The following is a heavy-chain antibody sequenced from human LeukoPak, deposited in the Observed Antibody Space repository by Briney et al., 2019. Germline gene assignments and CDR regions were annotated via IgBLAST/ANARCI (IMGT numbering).Heavy chain of an antibody. J-gene: IGHJ4*02. Sequence: GASVKVSCKASGYTFSNYGINWVRQAPGQGLEWMGWTSTDSGNTNYAQRLQDRFTMTTDTSTSTAYMHLRSLTADDTAVYYCARDYCRGAGCHHGLGYWGQGTLVTVSS. CDR3: ARDYCRGAGCHHGLGY. CDR1: GYTFSNYG. V-gene: IGHV1-18*01. D-gene: IGHD2-15*01. CDR2: TSTDSGNT.